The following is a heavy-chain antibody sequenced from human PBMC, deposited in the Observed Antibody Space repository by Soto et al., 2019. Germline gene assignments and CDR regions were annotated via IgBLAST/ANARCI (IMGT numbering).Heavy chain of an antibody. CDR3: ARDLRQVPIFGVVIMPEIYYYYGMDV. CDR1: GGTFSSYA. CDR2: IIPIFGTA. V-gene: IGHV1-69*13. D-gene: IGHD3-3*01. Sequence: SVKVSCKASGGTFSSYAISWVRQAPGQGLELMSGIIPIFGTANYAQKFQGRVTITADESTSTAYMELSSLRSEDTAVYYCARDLRQVPIFGVVIMPEIYYYYGMDVWGQGTTVTVYS. J-gene: IGHJ6*02.